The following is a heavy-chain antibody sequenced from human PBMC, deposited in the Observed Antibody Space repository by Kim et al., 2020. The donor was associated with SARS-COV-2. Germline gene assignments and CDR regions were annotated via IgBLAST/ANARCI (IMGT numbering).Heavy chain of an antibody. J-gene: IGHJ4*02. D-gene: IGHD5-12*01. CDR3: ARDWNIVATIVSY. V-gene: IGHV3-33*01. Sequence: YADSVKGRFTISRDNSKNTLYLQMNSLRAEDTAVYYCARDWNIVATIVSYWGQGTLVTVSS.